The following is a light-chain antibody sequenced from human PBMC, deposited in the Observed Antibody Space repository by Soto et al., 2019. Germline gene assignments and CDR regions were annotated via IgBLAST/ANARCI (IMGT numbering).Light chain of an antibody. V-gene: IGKV3-20*01. CDR2: GAS. Sequence: EILLTQSPGTLSLSPGERATLSCRASQSVSSNYLAWYQQKPGQAPRLLIYGASTRAAGVPDRFGGSGSGTDFTLTISRLEPEDFAVYYCQQYGTSPQTFGQGTKV. J-gene: IGKJ1*01. CDR1: QSVSSNY. CDR3: QQYGTSPQT.